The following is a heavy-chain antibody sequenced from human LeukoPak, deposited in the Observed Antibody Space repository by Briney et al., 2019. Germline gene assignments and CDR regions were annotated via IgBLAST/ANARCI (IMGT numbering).Heavy chain of an antibody. CDR2: IISNGGST. V-gene: IGHV3-64*01. Sequence: GGSLRLSCAASGFTFSDYTMHWVRQAPGKGLEYVSAIISNGGSTYYANSVQGRFTISRDNSKNTLYLQMGSLRAEDMAVYYCARAMWGATKSNYYYYAMDVWGQGTTVTVSS. D-gene: IGHD1-26*01. CDR3: ARAMWGATKSNYYYYAMDV. CDR1: GFTFSDYT. J-gene: IGHJ6*02.